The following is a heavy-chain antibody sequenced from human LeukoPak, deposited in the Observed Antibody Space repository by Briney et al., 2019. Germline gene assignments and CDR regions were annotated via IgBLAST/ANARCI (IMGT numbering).Heavy chain of an antibody. Sequence: SVKVSCKASGGTFSSYAISWVRQAPGQGLEWMGGIIPIFGTANYAQKFQGRGTITADKSTSTAYMELSSMRSEDTAVYYCASDLQTSNYYYGMDVWGKGTTVTVSS. CDR3: ASDLQTSNYYYGMDV. CDR2: IIPIFGTA. V-gene: IGHV1-69*06. J-gene: IGHJ6*04. CDR1: GGTFSSYA.